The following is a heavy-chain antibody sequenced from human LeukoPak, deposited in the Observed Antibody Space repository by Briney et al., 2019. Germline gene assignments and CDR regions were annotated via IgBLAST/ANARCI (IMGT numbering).Heavy chain of an antibody. CDR2: ISWDGGST. CDR3: ARDSSSWYGYYYYGMDV. J-gene: IGHJ6*02. D-gene: IGHD6-13*01. V-gene: IGHV3-43*01. Sequence: GGSLRLSCAASGFTFDDYTMHWVRQAPGKGLEWVSLISWDGGSTYYADSVKGRFTISRDNSKNSLYLQMNSLRAEDTAVYYCARDSSSWYGYYYYGMDVWGQGTTVTVSS. CDR1: GFTFDDYT.